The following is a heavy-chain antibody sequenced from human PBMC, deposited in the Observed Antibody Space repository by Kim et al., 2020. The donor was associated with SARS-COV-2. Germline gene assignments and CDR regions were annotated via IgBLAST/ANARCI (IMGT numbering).Heavy chain of an antibody. Sequence: GGSLRLSCAASGFTFSNYGIHWVRQAPGKGLEWVAHTSYDESNKYYADSVEGRFTISRDNSKNTLYLQMNTLRVDDTAVYYYAREGSSGRFPDSWGTGT. CDR3: AREGSSGRFPDS. D-gene: IGHD3-10*01. V-gene: IGHV3-30*03. CDR2: TSYDESNK. CDR1: GFTFSNYG. J-gene: IGHJ4*02.